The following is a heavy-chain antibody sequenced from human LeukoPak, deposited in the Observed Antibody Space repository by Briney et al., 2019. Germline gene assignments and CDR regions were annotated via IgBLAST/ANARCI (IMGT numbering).Heavy chain of an antibody. Sequence: SVKVSCKASGGTFSIYAISWVRQAPGQGLEWMGGIILIFGTANYAQKFQGRVTITADESTSTAYMELSSLRSEDTAVYYCARDGNYGENNWFDPWGQGTLVTVSS. CDR1: GGTFSIYA. CDR2: IILIFGTA. J-gene: IGHJ5*02. CDR3: ARDGNYGENNWFDP. D-gene: IGHD4-17*01. V-gene: IGHV1-69*01.